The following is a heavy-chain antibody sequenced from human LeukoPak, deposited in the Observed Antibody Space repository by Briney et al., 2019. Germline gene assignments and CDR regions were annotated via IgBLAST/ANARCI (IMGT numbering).Heavy chain of an antibody. CDR2: ISGSGGST. V-gene: IGHV3-23*01. Sequence: PGGSLRLSCAASGFTFSSYGMSWVRQAPGKGLEWVSAISGSGGSTYYADSVKGRFTISRDNSKNTLYLQMNSLRAEDTAVYYCAKDYRVVAATIRAFDIWGQGTMVTVSS. D-gene: IGHD2-15*01. J-gene: IGHJ3*02. CDR3: AKDYRVVAATIRAFDI. CDR1: GFTFSSYG.